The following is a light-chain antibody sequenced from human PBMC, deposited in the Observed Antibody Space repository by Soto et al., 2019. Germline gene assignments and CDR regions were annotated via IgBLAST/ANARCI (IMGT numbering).Light chain of an antibody. CDR2: AAS. CDR1: QSISSY. V-gene: IGKV1-39*01. J-gene: IGKJ3*01. Sequence: DIPMTQPPSSLSASVGDRVTITCRASQSISSYLNWYQQKPGKAPKLLIYAASSLQSGVPSRLSGSGSGTDFTLTISSLQPEDFATYYCQQSYSTPMAFGPGTKVDIK. CDR3: QQSYSTPMA.